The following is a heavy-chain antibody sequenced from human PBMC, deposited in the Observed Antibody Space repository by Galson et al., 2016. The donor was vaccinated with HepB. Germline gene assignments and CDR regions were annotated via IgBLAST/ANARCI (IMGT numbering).Heavy chain of an antibody. J-gene: IGHJ3*02. Sequence: SLRLSCAASGFTFGRYWMTWVRQAPGKGLEWVANIKQDGSTKYYVDSAKGRFTISRDNAKNSLYLQMNSLRVEDTAVYYCATDPPWDSDVFDIWGQGTMVTVSS. CDR3: ATDPPWDSDVFDI. V-gene: IGHV3-7*03. D-gene: IGHD1-26*01. CDR2: IKQDGSTK. CDR1: GFTFGRYW.